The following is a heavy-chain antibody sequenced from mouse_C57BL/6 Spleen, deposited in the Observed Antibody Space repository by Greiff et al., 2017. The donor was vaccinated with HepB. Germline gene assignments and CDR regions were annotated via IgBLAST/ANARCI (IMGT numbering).Heavy chain of an antibody. CDR3: ARGGKKEGPTAFDY. J-gene: IGHJ2*01. Sequence: QVQLQQSGPELVKPGASVKISCKASGYAFSSSWMNWVKQRPGKGLEWIGRIYPGDGDTNYNGKFKGKATLTADKSSSTAYMQLSSLTSEDSAVYFCARGGKKEGPTAFDYWGQGTTLTVSS. V-gene: IGHV1-82*01. CDR1: GYAFSSSW. CDR2: IYPGDGDT. D-gene: IGHD1-2*01.